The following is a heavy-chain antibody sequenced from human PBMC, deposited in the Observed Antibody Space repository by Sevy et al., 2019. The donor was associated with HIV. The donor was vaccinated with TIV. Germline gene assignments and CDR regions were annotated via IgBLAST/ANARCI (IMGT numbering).Heavy chain of an antibody. Sequence: GGSLRLSCAASGVIFNSHAMSWVRQAPGKGLEWVSTISGSGGYTYDSDSVKGRFSISRDNSKNTVYLQMNSLRAEDTAVYYCTNRGIVIITGFDYWGQGTLVTVSS. J-gene: IGHJ4*02. CDR2: ISGSGGYT. CDR3: TNRGIVIITGFDY. V-gene: IGHV3-23*01. CDR1: GVIFNSHA. D-gene: IGHD1-20*01.